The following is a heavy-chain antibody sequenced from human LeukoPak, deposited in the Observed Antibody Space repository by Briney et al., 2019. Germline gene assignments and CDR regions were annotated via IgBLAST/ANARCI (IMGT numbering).Heavy chain of an antibody. CDR1: GFTFSSYA. J-gene: IGHJ4*02. CDR2: ISGSGGST. V-gene: IGHV3-23*01. D-gene: IGHD6-19*01. Sequence: GGSLRLSCAASGFTFSSYAMSWVRQAPGKGLEWVSAISGSGGSTYYADSVKGRFSISRDNSKNTLYLQMNSLRAEDTAVYYCARGYSSGWEFDYWGQGTLVTVSS. CDR3: ARGYSSGWEFDY.